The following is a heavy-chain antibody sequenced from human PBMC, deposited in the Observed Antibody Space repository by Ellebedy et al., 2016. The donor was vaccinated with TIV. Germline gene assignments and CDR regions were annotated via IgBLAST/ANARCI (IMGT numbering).Heavy chain of an antibody. CDR1: RYTFTSYY. V-gene: IGHV1-46*01. J-gene: IGHJ4*02. CDR3: ARYCSGGSCYIGFDY. Sequence: ASVQVSCKASRYTFTSYYMHWVRQATGQGLEWMGIINPSGGSTSYAQKFQGRVTMTTDTATSTAYMELRSLRSDDTAVYYCARYCSGGSCYIGFDYWGQGTLVTVSS. D-gene: IGHD2-15*01. CDR2: INPSGGST.